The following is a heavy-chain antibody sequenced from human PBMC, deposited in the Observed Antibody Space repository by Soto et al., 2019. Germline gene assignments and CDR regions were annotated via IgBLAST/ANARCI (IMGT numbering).Heavy chain of an antibody. D-gene: IGHD3-3*01. Sequence: VQLLESGGGLVQPGGSLRLSCSASGFTFTGYAMSWVRQAPGKGLEWVSGISGSGGDTKSADSVKGRFTISRDNFKNMLYLQMNSLRAEDTAVYYCAKHDFWTLYNTGLDSWGQGTLVTVSS. CDR2: ISGSGGDT. CDR3: AKHDFWTLYNTGLDS. J-gene: IGHJ4*02. V-gene: IGHV3-23*01. CDR1: GFTFTGYA.